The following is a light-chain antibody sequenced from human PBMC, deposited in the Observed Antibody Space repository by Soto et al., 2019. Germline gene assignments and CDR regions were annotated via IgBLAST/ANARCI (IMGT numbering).Light chain of an antibody. CDR2: GAS. CDR1: QSVSSN. V-gene: IGKV3-15*01. J-gene: IGKJ1*01. CDR3: HQYNNWPPWT. Sequence: EIVMTHSPAILSVSPGERATLSCSASQSVSSNLAWYQQKPGQAPRLLIYGASTRATGIPARFSGSGSGTEFTLTISSLQSEDYAVYYCHQYNNWPPWTFGQGTKVDIK.